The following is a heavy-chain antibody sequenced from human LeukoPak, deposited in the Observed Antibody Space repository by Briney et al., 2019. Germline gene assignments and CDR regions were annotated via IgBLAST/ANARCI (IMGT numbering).Heavy chain of an antibody. Sequence: HTGGSLRLSCAASGFTFSSYAMSWVRQAPGKGLEWVSTISDAGDYAYYADSVTGGFTISRDNSKNTVYLQFNSLRGEHTATYYCAKGGSMSYYVFGFDCWGQGTLVTVSS. J-gene: IGHJ4*02. CDR2: ISDAGDYA. D-gene: IGHD1-26*01. CDR3: AKGGSMSYYVFGFDC. CDR1: GFTFSSYA. V-gene: IGHV3-23*01.